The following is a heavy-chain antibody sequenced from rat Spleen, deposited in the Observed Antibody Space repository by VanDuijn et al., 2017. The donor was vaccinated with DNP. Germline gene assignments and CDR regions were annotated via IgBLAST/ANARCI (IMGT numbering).Heavy chain of an antibody. Sequence: EVQLVESGGGLVQPGRSLKVSCVASGFTFNDSWMTWIRQAPGKGLEWVASISNTGGNTYYPDSVNGRYTIYRDNAKSTIYLQINSLRSEDTATYVCTRDGSVGNPYVLDAWGQGVSVTVSS. V-gene: IGHV5-31*01. CDR2: ISNTGGNT. J-gene: IGHJ4*01. CDR3: TRDGSVGNPYVLDA. CDR1: GFTFNDSW. D-gene: IGHD3-4*01.